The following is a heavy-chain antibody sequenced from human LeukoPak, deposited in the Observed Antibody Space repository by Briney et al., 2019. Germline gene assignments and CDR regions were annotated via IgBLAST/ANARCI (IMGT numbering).Heavy chain of an antibody. J-gene: IGHJ4*02. CDR1: GFTFSSYA. Sequence: PGGSLRLSCAASGFTFSSYAMHWVRQAPGKGLEWVAVIPYDGSNKYYADSVKGRFTISRDNSKNTLYLQMNSLRAEDTAVYYCARDWGSIVVVPAAPENYFDYWGQGTLVTVSS. CDR2: IPYDGSNK. V-gene: IGHV3-30*04. CDR3: ARDWGSIVVVPAAPENYFDY. D-gene: IGHD2-2*01.